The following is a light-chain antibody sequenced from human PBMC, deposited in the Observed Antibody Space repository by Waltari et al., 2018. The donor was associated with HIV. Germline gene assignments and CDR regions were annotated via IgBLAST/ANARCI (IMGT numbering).Light chain of an antibody. J-gene: IGLJ1*01. CDR3: SSYAGSSSFV. CDR2: DVN. V-gene: IGLV2-8*01. Sequence: QSALTQPPSASGSPGQSVTISCTGTSNAVGGYHYVSWYQQHPGKAPKLMIYDVNRRPSGVPDRFSGSKSGNTASLTVSGLQAEDEADYFCSSYAGSSSFVFGTGTKVTVL. CDR1: SNAVGGYHY.